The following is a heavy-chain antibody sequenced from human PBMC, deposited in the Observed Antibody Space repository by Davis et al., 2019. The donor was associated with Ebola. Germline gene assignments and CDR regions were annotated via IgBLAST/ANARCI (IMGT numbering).Heavy chain of an antibody. CDR2: IKRDGSEK. CDR1: GFPFSDYW. J-gene: IGHJ6*04. CDR3: ARGHYGMDV. V-gene: IGHV3-7*04. Sequence: GGSLRLSCAASGFPFSDYWMTWVRQAPGKGLEWVATIKRDGSEKYFVDSVKGRFTISRDNAKNSLYLQMSSLRAEDTAVYYCARGHYGMDVWGKGTTVTVSS.